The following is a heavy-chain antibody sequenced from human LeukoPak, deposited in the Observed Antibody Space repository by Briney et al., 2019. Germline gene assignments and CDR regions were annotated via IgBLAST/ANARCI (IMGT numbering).Heavy chain of an antibody. CDR1: GFTFSSYA. J-gene: IGHJ4*02. CDR2: ISGSGGST. Sequence: GGSLRLSCAASGFTFSSYAMSWVRQAPGKGLEWVSAISGSGGSTYYADSVKGRFTISRDNSKNTLYLQMNSLKTEDTAVYYCTTDSPTSKRGYFDYWGQGTLVTVSS. CDR3: TTDSPTSKRGYFDY. D-gene: IGHD6-6*01. V-gene: IGHV3-23*01.